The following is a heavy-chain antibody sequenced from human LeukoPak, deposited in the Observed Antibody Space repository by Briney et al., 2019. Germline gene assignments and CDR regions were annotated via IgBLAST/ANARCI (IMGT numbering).Heavy chain of an antibody. CDR2: INHSGST. D-gene: IGHD6-13*01. CDR3: ARVGFIAAAGTGWFDP. Sequence: SETLSLTCAVYGGSFSGYYWSWIRQPPGKGLEWIGEINHSGSTNYNPSLKSRVTISVDTSENQFSLKLSSVTAADTAVYYCARVGFIAAAGTGWFDPWGQGTLVTVSS. J-gene: IGHJ5*02. V-gene: IGHV4-34*01. CDR1: GGSFSGYY.